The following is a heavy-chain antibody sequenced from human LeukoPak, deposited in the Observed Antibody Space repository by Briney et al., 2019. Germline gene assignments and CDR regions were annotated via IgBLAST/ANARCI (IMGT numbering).Heavy chain of an antibody. CDR2: ISSSGSTI. Sequence: PGGSLRLFCAASGFTFSSYEMNWVRQAPGKALEWVSYISSSGSTIYYADSVKGRFTISRDNAKNSLYLQMNSLRAEDTAVYYCARGGTLEYFQHWGQGTLVTVSS. CDR3: ARGGTLEYFQH. V-gene: IGHV3-48*03. CDR1: GFTFSSYE. J-gene: IGHJ1*01.